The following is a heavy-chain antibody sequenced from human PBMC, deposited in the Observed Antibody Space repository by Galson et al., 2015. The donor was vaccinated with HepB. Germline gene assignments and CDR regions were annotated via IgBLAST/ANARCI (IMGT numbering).Heavy chain of an antibody. Sequence: SETLSLTCTVSGGSISSSSYYWVWIRQSPGKGLEWIGSIFYSGSTYYNPSLRSRVTISVDTSKNQFSLKLSSVTAADTAVYYCARGERVKMDRKVGLDSWGQGSLVSVSS. CDR2: IFYSGST. CDR1: GGSISSSSYY. V-gene: IGHV4-39*07. J-gene: IGHJ4*02. CDR3: ARGERVKMDRKVGLDS. D-gene: IGHD3-16*01.